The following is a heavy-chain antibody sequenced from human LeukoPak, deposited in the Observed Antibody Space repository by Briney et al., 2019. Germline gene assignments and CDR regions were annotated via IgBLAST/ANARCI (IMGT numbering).Heavy chain of an antibody. CDR2: ISYDGTKT. CDR3: ASSTTVAGTFWFDP. D-gene: IGHD6-19*01. CDR1: GLTVSSNYA. Sequence: GGSLRLSCAVSGLTVSSNYALDWVRQAPGKGLEWVAAISYDGTKTYYTDSVKGRFTISRDDPDNTLSLQMDSLRGEDTALYYCASSTTVAGTFWFDPWGQGTLVIVSS. V-gene: IGHV3-30*04. J-gene: IGHJ5*02.